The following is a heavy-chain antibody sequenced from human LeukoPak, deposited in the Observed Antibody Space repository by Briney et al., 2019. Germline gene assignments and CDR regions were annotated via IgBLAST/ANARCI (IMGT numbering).Heavy chain of an antibody. V-gene: IGHV4-59*12. J-gene: IGHJ4*02. Sequence: PSETLSLIRTVSGGSISSYYWSWIRQPPGKGLEWIGYIYYSGRTNHNPSLKGRVPISVDTPKNQFSLKLSSVTAADPAVYDGARGESYGFDYWGRGTLVTVSS. CDR2: IYYSGRT. CDR3: ARGESYGFDY. D-gene: IGHD5-18*01. CDR1: GGSISSYY.